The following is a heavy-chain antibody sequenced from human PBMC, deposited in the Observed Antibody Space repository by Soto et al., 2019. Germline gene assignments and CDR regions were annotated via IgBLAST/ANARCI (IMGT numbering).Heavy chain of an antibody. CDR3: VVAAAGTIQVFDY. CDR2: INSDGSYT. V-gene: IGHV3-74*01. D-gene: IGHD6-13*01. CDR1: GFTFSSYW. J-gene: IGHJ4*02. Sequence: GGSLRLSCAASGFTFSSYWMHWVRQAPGKGLVWVSRINSDGSYTTYADSVKGRFTISRDNAKNTLYLQMNSLRAEDTAVYYCVVAAAGTIQVFDYWGQGTLVTVSS.